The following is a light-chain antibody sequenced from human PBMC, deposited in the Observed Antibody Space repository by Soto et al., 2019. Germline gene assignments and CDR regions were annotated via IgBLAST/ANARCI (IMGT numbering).Light chain of an antibody. Sequence: DRVTITCRASQSIINYLNWYQQKPGKAPNLLISAASSLQSGVPSRFSGSASGTDFTLTIRSLQPEDFATYYCKQSYSTPITFGQGTRLEIK. CDR2: AAS. V-gene: IGKV1-39*01. CDR3: KQSYSTPIT. CDR1: QSIINY. J-gene: IGKJ5*01.